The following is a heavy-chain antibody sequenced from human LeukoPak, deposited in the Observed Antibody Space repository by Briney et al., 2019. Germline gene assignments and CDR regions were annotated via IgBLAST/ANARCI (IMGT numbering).Heavy chain of an antibody. CDR3: ASVGATYGDPLEYEN. J-gene: IGHJ4*02. CDR1: GYSFTKYG. V-gene: IGHV1-18*01. CDR2: FSGYSGNT. Sequence: ASAKLSCKASGYSFTKYGISWVRQAPGQGLGWMGWFSGYSGNTNYAPEHQGRVTMTTDTSNTTTYLELRSLTSADTATYYCASVGATYGDPLEYENWGQGTLVTV. D-gene: IGHD1-26*01.